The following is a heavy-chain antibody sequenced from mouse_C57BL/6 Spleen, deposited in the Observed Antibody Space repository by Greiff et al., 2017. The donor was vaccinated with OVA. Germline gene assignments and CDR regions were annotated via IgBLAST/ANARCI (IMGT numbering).Heavy chain of an antibody. CDR3: AREGALFAY. D-gene: IGHD3-1*01. J-gene: IGHJ3*01. CDR2: ISDGGSYT. V-gene: IGHV5-4*01. CDR1: GFTFSSYA. Sequence: EVQVVESGGGLVKPGGSLKLSCAASGFTFSSYAMSWVRQTPEKRLEWVATISDGGSYTYYPDNVKGRFTISRDNAKNNLYLQMSHLKSEDTAMYYCAREGALFAYWGQGTLVTVSA.